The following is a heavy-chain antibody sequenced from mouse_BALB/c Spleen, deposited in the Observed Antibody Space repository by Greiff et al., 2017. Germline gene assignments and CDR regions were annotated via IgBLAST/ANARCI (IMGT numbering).Heavy chain of an antibody. CDR3: TRPISYDFSWFAY. CDR2: INPSNGGT. J-gene: IGHJ3*01. Sequence: QVQLKESGAELVKPGASVKLSCKASGYTFTSYYMYWVKQRPGQGLEWIGEINPSNGGTNFHEKFKSKATLTVDKSSSTAYMQLSSLTSEDSAVYYCTRPISYDFSWFAYWGQGTLVTVSA. D-gene: IGHD2-4*01. V-gene: IGHV1S81*02. CDR1: GYTFTSYY.